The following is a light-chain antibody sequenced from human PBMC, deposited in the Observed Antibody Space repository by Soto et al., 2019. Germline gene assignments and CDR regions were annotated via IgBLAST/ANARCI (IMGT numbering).Light chain of an antibody. J-gene: IGLJ1*01. V-gene: IGLV2-14*01. CDR3: SSYTSSSTYV. Sequence: SALTKPSSVSGSPGQSITISYTRTRSDVGGYNYVYWHQQHPGKAPKLMIYDVTNRPSGVSDRFSGSKSGNTASLTISGLQAEDEADYYCSSYTSSSTYVFGAGTKVTVL. CDR2: DVT. CDR1: RSDVGGYNY.